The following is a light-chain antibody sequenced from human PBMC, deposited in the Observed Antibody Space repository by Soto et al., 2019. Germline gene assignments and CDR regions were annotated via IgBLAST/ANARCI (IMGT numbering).Light chain of an antibody. CDR2: GAS. Sequence: EIVLTQSPGTLSLSPGERATLSCRASQSVSSSYLSWYQQKPGQAPRLLMYGASSRATGLPDRFSGSGSGTDFTLTISRLEPEDFAVYYCQQYGSSPQTCGQGTKVEIK. V-gene: IGKV3-20*01. CDR1: QSVSSSY. J-gene: IGKJ1*01. CDR3: QQYGSSPQT.